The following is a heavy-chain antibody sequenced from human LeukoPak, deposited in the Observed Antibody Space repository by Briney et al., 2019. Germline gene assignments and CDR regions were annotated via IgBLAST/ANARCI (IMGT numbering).Heavy chain of an antibody. D-gene: IGHD3-16*01. CDR2: ISSSSSTI. Sequence: PGGSLRLSCAASGFTFSSYSMNWVRQAPGKGLEWVSYISSSSSTIYYADSVKGRFTISRDNAKNSLYLQMNSLRAEDTAVYYCVRGSTLRHYQYWGQGTLVTVSS. CDR3: VRGSTLRHYQY. J-gene: IGHJ4*02. CDR1: GFTFSSYS. V-gene: IGHV3-48*04.